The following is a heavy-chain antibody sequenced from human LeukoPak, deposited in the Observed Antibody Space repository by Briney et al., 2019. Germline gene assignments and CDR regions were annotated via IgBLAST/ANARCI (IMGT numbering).Heavy chain of an antibody. CDR3: ARDPYGDYGDCFDY. V-gene: IGHV3-7*01. D-gene: IGHD4-17*01. J-gene: IGHJ4*02. CDR2: IKHDGSEK. Sequence: GGYLRLSCAASGFTFSSYWMSWVRQAPGKGLEWVANIKHDGSEKYYVDSVKGRFTISRDNAEKSLYLQMNSLRAEDTAVYYCARDPYGDYGDCFDYWGQGTLVTVSS. CDR1: GFTFSSYW.